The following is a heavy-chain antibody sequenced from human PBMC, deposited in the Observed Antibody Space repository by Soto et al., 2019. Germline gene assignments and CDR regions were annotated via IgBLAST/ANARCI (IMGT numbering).Heavy chain of an antibody. CDR3: AKEPEGSGAYYFDH. Sequence: PGGSLRLSCAASGFTFSSYGMHWVRQAPGKGLEWVAVISYDGSNKYYADSVKGRFTISRDNSKNTLYLQMNSLRAEDTAVYYCAKEPEGSGAYYFDHWGQGTLVTVSS. CDR2: ISYDGSNK. CDR1: GFTFSSYG. D-gene: IGHD6-19*01. V-gene: IGHV3-30*18. J-gene: IGHJ4*02.